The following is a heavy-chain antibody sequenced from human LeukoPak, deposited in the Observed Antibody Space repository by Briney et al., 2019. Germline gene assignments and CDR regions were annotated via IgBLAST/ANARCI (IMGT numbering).Heavy chain of an antibody. V-gene: IGHV3-23*01. D-gene: IGHD3-9*01. CDR2: ISGSGSST. CDR3: AKEFYDILTGYYRRGQVYYFDY. J-gene: IGHJ4*02. Sequence: PGVSLRLSCAASGFTFSSYAMSWVRQAPGKGLEWVSAISGSGSSTYYADSVKGRFTISRDNSKNTLYLQMNSLRAEDTAVYYCAKEFYDILTGYYRRGQVYYFDYWGQGTLVTVSS. CDR1: GFTFSSYA.